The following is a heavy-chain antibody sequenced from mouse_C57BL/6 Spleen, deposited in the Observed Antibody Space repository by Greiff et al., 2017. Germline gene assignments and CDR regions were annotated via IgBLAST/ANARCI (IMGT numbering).Heavy chain of an antibody. D-gene: IGHD1-1*01. V-gene: IGHV1-55*01. CDR2: IYPGSGST. CDR3: ARTSYYGSPYYAMGY. CDR1: GYTFTSYW. J-gene: IGHJ4*01. Sequence: QVQLQQPGAELVKPGASVKMSCKASGYTFTSYWITWVKQRPGQGLEWIGDIYPGSGSTNYNEKFKSKATLTVDTSSSTAYMQLSSLTSEDSAVYYCARTSYYGSPYYAMGYWGQGTSVTVSS.